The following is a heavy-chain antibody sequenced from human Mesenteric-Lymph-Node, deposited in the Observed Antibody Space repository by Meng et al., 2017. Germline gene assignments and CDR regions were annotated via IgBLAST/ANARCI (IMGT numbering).Heavy chain of an antibody. J-gene: IGHJ6*02. CDR3: ARTPTPVTPSSYYYAMDV. D-gene: IGHD4-17*01. Sequence: GESLKISCAASGFTFSSYWMSWVRQAPGKGLEWVANIKQDGREKHYVDSVKGRFTISRENGKNSLSLQVNSLTAEDTAVYYCARTPTPVTPSSYYYAMDVWGQGTTVTVSS. CDR2: IKQDGREK. CDR1: GFTFSSYW. V-gene: IGHV3-7*01.